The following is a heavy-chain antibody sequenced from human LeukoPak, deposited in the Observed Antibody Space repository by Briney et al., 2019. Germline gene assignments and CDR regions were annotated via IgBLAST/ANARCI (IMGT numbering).Heavy chain of an antibody. V-gene: IGHV1-46*01. D-gene: IGHD4-11*01. CDR2: INPSGGST. J-gene: IGHJ6*03. Sequence: ASVKVSCKASGYTFTSYYMHWVRQAPGQGLEWMGIINPSGGSTSYAQKFQGRVTMTRDMSTSTVYMELSSLRSEDTAVYYCARDLEASNPTFYYYYMDVWGKGTTVTVS. CDR1: GYTFTSYY. CDR3: ARDLEASNPTFYYYYMDV.